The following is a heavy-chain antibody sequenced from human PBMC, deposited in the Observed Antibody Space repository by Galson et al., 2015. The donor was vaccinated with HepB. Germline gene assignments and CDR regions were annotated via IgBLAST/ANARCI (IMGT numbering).Heavy chain of an antibody. CDR2: ITSSGGYR. D-gene: IGHD2-15*01. J-gene: IGHJ4*02. CDR3: AKDGIMVANNPYHFHY. CDR1: GFSFTRYA. Sequence: SLRLSCAASGFSFTRYAMTWVRQAPGKGLEWVSSITSSGGYRYYTDSGQGRFTVSRDNSKNTLLLQLNSLRAEDTAMYFCAKDGIMVANNPYHFHYWGQGTLVTVAS. V-gene: IGHV3-23*01.